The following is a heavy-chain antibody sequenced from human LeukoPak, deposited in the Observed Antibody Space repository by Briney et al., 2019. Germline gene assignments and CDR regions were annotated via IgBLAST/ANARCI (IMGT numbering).Heavy chain of an antibody. Sequence: GESLKISCTGSGYSFTNYWIGWVRQMPGKGLEWMGIIYPDNSDTRYRPPFQGQVTISADKSIATAYLQWSSLKASDTAMYYCARLQYSNGYVDYWGQGTLVTVSS. CDR1: GYSFTNYW. D-gene: IGHD5-18*01. CDR2: IYPDNSDT. CDR3: ARLQYSNGYVDY. V-gene: IGHV5-51*01. J-gene: IGHJ4*02.